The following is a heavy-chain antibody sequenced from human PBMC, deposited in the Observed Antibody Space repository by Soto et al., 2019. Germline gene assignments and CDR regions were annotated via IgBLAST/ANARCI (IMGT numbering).Heavy chain of an antibody. Sequence: VGSLRLSSADSGFSFRSYYLNWVRQAPGRGLEWVSSISPSSSFLSYADSVKGRFTISRDNAKSSVHLQMNSLRAEDTAVYFCARVGTDYGSGSPYYSDYWGQGTLVTVSS. CDR1: GFSFRSYY. CDR3: ARVGTDYGSGSPYYSDY. D-gene: IGHD3-10*01. V-gene: IGHV3-21*06. CDR2: ISPSSSFL. J-gene: IGHJ4*02.